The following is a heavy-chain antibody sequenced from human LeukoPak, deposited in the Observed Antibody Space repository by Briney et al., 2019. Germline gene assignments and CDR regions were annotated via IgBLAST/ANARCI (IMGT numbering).Heavy chain of an antibody. D-gene: IGHD1-26*01. V-gene: IGHV1-69*05. Sequence: GASVKVSCKASGGTFSSYAISWVRQAPGQGLEWMGGIIPIFGTANYAQKFQGRVTITTDESTSTAYMELSSLRSEDTAVYYCARDLGGSYHDAFGIWGQGTMVTVSS. CDR1: GGTFSSYA. CDR3: ARDLGGSYHDAFGI. J-gene: IGHJ3*02. CDR2: IIPIFGTA.